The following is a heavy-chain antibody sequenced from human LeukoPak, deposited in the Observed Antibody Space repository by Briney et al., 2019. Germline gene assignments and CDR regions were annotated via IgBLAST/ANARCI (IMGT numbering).Heavy chain of an antibody. V-gene: IGHV4-59*01. J-gene: IGHJ5*02. CDR1: GASLSSYY. CDR3: ATGYYEPFAT. D-gene: IGHD1-26*01. CDR2: ISDTGKN. Sequence: SETLSLTCSVSGASLSSYYWDWLRQSLGKRLEWIGYISDTGKNDAHPSLKSRVSISLDMSKKQFSLRLRSVTAADSAVYYCATGYYEPFATWGPGILVTVSS.